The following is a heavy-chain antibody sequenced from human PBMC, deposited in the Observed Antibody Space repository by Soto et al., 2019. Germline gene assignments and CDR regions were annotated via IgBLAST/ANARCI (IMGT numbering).Heavy chain of an antibody. Sequence: PGGSLRLSCAASGFNFSKYEMNWVRQTPGKGLEWLSFIGNSGTNIYYADSVKGRFTISRDNAKNSLFLQMNSLRAEDTAIYYCVRTGDFWSGYSFDYWGQGTRVTVSS. CDR1: GFNFSKYE. CDR2: IGNSGTNI. V-gene: IGHV3-48*03. CDR3: VRTGDFWSGYSFDY. J-gene: IGHJ4*02. D-gene: IGHD3-3*01.